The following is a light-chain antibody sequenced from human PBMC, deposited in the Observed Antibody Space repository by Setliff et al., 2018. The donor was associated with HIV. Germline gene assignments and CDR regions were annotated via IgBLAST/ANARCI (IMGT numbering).Light chain of an antibody. CDR1: SSNIGAGYD. CDR3: QSYDSSLSGYG. Sequence: QSVLTQPPSVSGAPGQRVTISCTGSSSNIGAGYDVQWYKQYPGTGPKLLIYGNTNRPSGVPDRFSGSNSVTSASLAITGLQAEDEADYYCQSYDSSLSGYGFGIGTKVTVL. V-gene: IGLV1-40*01. J-gene: IGLJ1*01. CDR2: GNT.